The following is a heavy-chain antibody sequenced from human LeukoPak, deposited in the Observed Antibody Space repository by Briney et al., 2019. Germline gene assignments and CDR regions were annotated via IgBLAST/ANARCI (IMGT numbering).Heavy chain of an antibody. V-gene: IGHV3-43*01. D-gene: IGHD3-10*01. CDR2: ISWDGGST. Sequence: GGSLRLSCAASGFTFDDYTMHWVRQPPGKGLEWVSLISWDGGSTYYADSVKGRFTISRDNSKNSLSLEMNSLRTEDTALYYCAKDGENHFDYWGQGTLVTVSS. J-gene: IGHJ4*02. CDR1: GFTFDDYT. CDR3: AKDGENHFDY.